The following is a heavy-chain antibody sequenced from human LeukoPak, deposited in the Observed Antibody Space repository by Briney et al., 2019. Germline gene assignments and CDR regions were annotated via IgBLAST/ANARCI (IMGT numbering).Heavy chain of an antibody. D-gene: IGHD3-22*01. V-gene: IGHV3-30*02. CDR2: IRYDGSNK. Sequence: GGSLRLSCAASGFTFTSYSMSWVRQAPGKGLEWVAFIRYDGSNKYYADSVKGRFTISRDNSKNTLCLQMNSLRAEDTAVYYCAKDNSMIVVVITPDFDYWGQGTLVTVSS. J-gene: IGHJ4*02. CDR3: AKDNSMIVVVITPDFDY. CDR1: GFTFTSYS.